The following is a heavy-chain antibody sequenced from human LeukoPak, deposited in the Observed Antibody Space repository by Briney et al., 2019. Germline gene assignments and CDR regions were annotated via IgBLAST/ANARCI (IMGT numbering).Heavy chain of an antibody. V-gene: IGHV4-34*01. J-gene: IGHJ6*03. D-gene: IGHD3-3*01. CDR3: AREQGLFGATHYYYRDV. CDR2: INHSGST. CDR1: GGSFSGYY. Sequence: SETLSLTCDVYGGSFSGYYWSWIRQPPGKGLEWIGEINHSGSTNYNPSLKSRVTISVDTSKNQFSLKLSSVTAADTAVYYCAREQGLFGATHYYYRDVWGKGTTVTVSS.